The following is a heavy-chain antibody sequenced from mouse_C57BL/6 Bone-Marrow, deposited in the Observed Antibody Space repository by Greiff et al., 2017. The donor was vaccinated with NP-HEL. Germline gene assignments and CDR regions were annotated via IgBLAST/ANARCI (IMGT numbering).Heavy chain of an antibody. CDR3: ARERGYDGWFAY. V-gene: IGHV5-4*01. J-gene: IGHJ3*01. CDR2: ISDGGSYT. D-gene: IGHD2-2*01. CDR1: GFTFSSYA. Sequence: EVHLVESGGGLVKPGGSLKLSCAASGFTFSSYAMSWVRQTPEKRLEWVATISDGGSYTYYPDNVKGRFTISRDNAKNNLYLQMSHLKSEDTAMYYCARERGYDGWFAYWGQGTLVTVSA.